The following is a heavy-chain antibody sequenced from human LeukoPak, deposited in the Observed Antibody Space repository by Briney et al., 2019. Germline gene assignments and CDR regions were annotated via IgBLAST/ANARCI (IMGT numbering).Heavy chain of an antibody. J-gene: IGHJ4*02. CDR1: GFTFSNYN. CDR3: AKDRYYDSSGYQLDY. D-gene: IGHD3-22*01. Sequence: GGSLRLSCAASGFTFSNYNINWVRQAPGKGLEWVSSISSRGSYIYYADSVKGRFAISADNAMNSLYLQMNSLRAEDTAVYYCAKDRYYDSSGYQLDYWGQGTLVTVSS. CDR2: ISSRGSYI. V-gene: IGHV3-21*04.